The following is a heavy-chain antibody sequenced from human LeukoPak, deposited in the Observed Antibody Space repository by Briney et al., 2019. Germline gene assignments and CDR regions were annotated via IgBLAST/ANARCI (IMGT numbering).Heavy chain of an antibody. V-gene: IGHV4-31*03. CDR2: IYYSGST. D-gene: IGHD3-22*01. Sequence: SETLSLTCTVSGGSISSGSYYWGWVRQPPGKGLEWIGYIYYSGSTYYNPSLKSRVTISVDTSKNQFSLKLSSVTAADTAVYYCAGSRIGYSDSSGSFDSWGQGTLVTVSS. CDR1: GGSISSGSYY. J-gene: IGHJ4*02. CDR3: AGSRIGYSDSSGSFDS.